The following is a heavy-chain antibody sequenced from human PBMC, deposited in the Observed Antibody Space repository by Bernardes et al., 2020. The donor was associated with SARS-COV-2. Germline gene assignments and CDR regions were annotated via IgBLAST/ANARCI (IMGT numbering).Heavy chain of an antibody. CDR3: TTVTV. CDR1: GYTFSNAW. CDR2: IKSKAEGGTA. Sequence: GGSLRLSCAASGYTFSNAWMNWVRQAPGKGLEWVGVIKSKAEGGTAHYAAPVKGRFTISRDDSKSTLYLQMNSLKTEDTAVYYCTTVTVCGQGTLVTVSS. V-gene: IGHV3-15*07. J-gene: IGHJ4*02.